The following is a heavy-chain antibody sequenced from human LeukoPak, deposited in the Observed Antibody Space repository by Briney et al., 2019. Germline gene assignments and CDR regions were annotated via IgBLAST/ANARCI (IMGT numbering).Heavy chain of an antibody. Sequence: SETLSLTCTVSGNSISSALYYGGWIPPPPGKGLGYIGGVSYRGSTYYNPTLRSRVTISVDTSKNQFSLRLTSVAATDTAVYYCARHIYDSSNYYFYYLDYWGQGVLVTVSS. CDR2: VSYRGST. V-gene: IGHV4-39*01. D-gene: IGHD3-22*01. CDR3: ARHIYDSSNYYFYYLDY. CDR1: GNSISSALYY. J-gene: IGHJ4*02.